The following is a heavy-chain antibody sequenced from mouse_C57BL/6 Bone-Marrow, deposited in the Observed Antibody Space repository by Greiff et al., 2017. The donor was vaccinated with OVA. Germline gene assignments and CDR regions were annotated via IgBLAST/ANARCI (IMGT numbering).Heavy chain of an antibody. V-gene: IGHV5-17*01. CDR1: GFTFSDYG. J-gene: IGHJ2*01. Sequence: EVQLQESGGGLVKPGGSLKLSCAASGFTFSDYGMHWVRQAPEKGLEWVAYISSGSSTIYYADTVKGRFTISRDNAKNTLFLQMTSLRSEDTAMYYCARSATVVYFDYWGQGTTLTVSS. CDR2: ISSGSSTI. CDR3: ARSATVVYFDY. D-gene: IGHD1-1*01.